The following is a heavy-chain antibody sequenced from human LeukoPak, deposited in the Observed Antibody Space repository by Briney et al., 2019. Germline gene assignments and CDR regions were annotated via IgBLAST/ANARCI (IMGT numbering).Heavy chain of an antibody. CDR2: ISYSSSTI. CDR3: ARENTGDFDY. J-gene: IGHJ4*02. D-gene: IGHD3-10*01. V-gene: IGHV3-48*02. Sequence: GSLRLSCAASGFTFSAYNMNWVRQAPGKGLEWVSYISYSSSTIYYADSVKGRFTVSRDNAKNSLYLQMNSLRDEDTAVYYCARENTGDFDYWGQGTLVTVSS. CDR1: GFTFSAYN.